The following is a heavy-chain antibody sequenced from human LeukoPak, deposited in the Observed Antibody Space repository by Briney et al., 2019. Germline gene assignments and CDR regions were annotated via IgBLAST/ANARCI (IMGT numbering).Heavy chain of an antibody. CDR1: GFTFSSYS. CDR2: ISSSGSTI. CDR3: ARVPPAAYYYYMDV. V-gene: IGHV3-48*04. J-gene: IGHJ6*03. Sequence: GGSLRLSCAASGFTFSSYSMNWVRQAPGKGLEWVSYISSSGSTIYYADSVKGRFTISRDNAKNSLYLQMNSLRAEDTAVYYCARVPPAAYYYYMDVWGKGTTVTVSS.